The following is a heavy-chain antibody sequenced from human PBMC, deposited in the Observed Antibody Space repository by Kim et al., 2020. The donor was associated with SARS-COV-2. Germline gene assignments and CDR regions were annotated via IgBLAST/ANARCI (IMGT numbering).Heavy chain of an antibody. CDR1: GYTFTSYA. V-gene: IGHV7-4-1*02. J-gene: IGHJ6*02. CDR2: INTNTGNP. Sequence: ASVKVSCKASGYTFTSYAMNWVRQAPGQGLEWMGWINTNTGNPTYAQGFTGRFVFSLDTSVSTAYLQISSLKAEDTAVYYCAREYYDFWSGYSALVRVMNNYYYYGMDVWGQGTTVTVSS. CDR3: AREYYDFWSGYSALVRVMNNYYYYGMDV. D-gene: IGHD3-3*01.